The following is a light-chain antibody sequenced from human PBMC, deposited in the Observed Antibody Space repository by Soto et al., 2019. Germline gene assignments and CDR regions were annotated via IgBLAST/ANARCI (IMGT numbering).Light chain of an antibody. CDR2: GTS. Sequence: DIQMTQSPSSLSASVGDRVTITCQASQTIHNCLNWYQQKPGKAPKLLIYGTSNLQSGVPSRFSGSESGTDFILTISSLQPEDFATYYCQQIYAAPVTFGQGTKVEIK. CDR1: QTIHNC. J-gene: IGKJ1*01. CDR3: QQIYAAPVT. V-gene: IGKV1-39*01.